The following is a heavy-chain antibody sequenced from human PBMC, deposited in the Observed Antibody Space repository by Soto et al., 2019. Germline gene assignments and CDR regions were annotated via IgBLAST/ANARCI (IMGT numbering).Heavy chain of an antibody. Sequence: GGSLRLSCAASGFTFSSYAMSWVRQAPGKGLEWVSAISGSGGSTYYADSVKGRFTLSRDNSKNTLYLQMNSLRAEDTAVYYCAKDRIAAAGNYHYYYYYYMDVWGKGTTVTVSS. CDR3: AKDRIAAAGNYHYYYYYYMDV. CDR1: GFTFSSYA. CDR2: ISGSGGST. J-gene: IGHJ6*03. V-gene: IGHV3-23*01. D-gene: IGHD6-13*01.